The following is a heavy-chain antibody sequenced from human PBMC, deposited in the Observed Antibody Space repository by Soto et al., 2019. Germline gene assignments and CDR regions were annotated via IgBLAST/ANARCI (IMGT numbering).Heavy chain of an antibody. J-gene: IGHJ6*02. CDR1: GGSISSYY. Sequence: SETLSLTCTVSGGSISSYYWSWIRQPPGKGLEWIGYIYYSGSTNYNPSLKSRVTISVDTSKNQFSLKLSSVTAADTAVYYCARYLLGESSSWYPPSYDYYYGMDVWGQGTTVTVSS. V-gene: IGHV4-59*01. D-gene: IGHD6-13*01. CDR2: IYYSGST. CDR3: ARYLLGESSSWYPPSYDYYYGMDV.